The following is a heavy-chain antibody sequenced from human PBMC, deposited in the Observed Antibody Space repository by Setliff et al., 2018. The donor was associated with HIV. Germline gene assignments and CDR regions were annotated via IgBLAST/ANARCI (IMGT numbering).Heavy chain of an antibody. CDR2: ISSSSGDI. J-gene: IGHJ4*02. CDR3: ARVVRYSNFDY. CDR1: GFTFSYYS. V-gene: IGHV3-48*01. D-gene: IGHD4-4*01. Sequence: SLRLSCAASGFTFSYYSMNWVRQAPGKGLEWVSYISSSSGDISYADSVEGRFTISRDNAKKSLSLQMNSLRAEDTAVYYCARVVRYSNFDYWGQGTPVTVSS.